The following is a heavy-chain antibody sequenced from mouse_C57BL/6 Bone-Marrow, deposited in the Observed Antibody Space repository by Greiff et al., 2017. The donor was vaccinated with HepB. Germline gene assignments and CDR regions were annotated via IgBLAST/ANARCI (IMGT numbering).Heavy chain of an antibody. CDR1: GFSLTSYG. V-gene: IGHV2-2*01. D-gene: IGHD3-2*02. CDR2: IWSGGST. CDR3: ARLDSSGYLDY. J-gene: IGHJ2*01. Sequence: VQLQQSGPGLVQPSQSLYITCPVSGFSLTSYGVHWVRQSPGKGLEWLGVIWSGGSTDYNAAFISRLSISKDNSKSQVFFKMNSLQADDTAIYYCARLDSSGYLDYWGQGTTLTVSS.